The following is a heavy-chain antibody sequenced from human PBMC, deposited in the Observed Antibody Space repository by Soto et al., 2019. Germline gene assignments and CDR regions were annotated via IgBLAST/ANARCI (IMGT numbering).Heavy chain of an antibody. CDR1: GDTLKTFD. V-gene: IGHV1-18*04. J-gene: IGHJ6*03. CDR2: ITTHNGDT. Sequence: QVQLVQSGAEVKRPGASVKVSCKASGDTLKTFDVSWVRQAPGQGPEWMAWITTHNGDTNFAQKFRGRVSLTADTSAATGVLALRNLRSDDTAVYFCGRFNFSTAGDNSSYYMAAWCQWTTVTVS. D-gene: IGHD1-1*01. CDR3: GRFNFSTAGDNSSYYMAA.